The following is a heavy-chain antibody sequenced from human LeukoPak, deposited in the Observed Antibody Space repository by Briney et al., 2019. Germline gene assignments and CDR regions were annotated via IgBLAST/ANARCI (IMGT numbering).Heavy chain of an antibody. Sequence: PGGSLRLSCAASGFTFSSYEMNWVRQAPGKGLEWVSYISSGGSTIYYADSVKGRFTISRDNSKNTLYLQMNSLRAEDTAVYYCAKDQGSYYKCYFDYWGQGTLVTVSS. J-gene: IGHJ4*02. V-gene: IGHV3-48*03. D-gene: IGHD1-26*01. CDR3: AKDQGSYYKCYFDY. CDR1: GFTFSSYE. CDR2: ISSGGSTI.